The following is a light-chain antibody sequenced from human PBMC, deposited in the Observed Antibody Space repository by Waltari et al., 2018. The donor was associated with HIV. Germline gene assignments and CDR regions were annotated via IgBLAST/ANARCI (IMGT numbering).Light chain of an antibody. V-gene: IGLV1-44*01. CDR2: SNN. CDR3: AAWDDILNGWV. CDR1: SSNIGSNT. Sequence: QSVLTQPPSASGTPGQRVTISCSGSSSNIGSNTVNWYQQLPGTAPKLLIYSNNQRPSWVPDRFSGSKSGTSASLAIIGLQSEDEADYYCAAWDDILNGWVFGGGTKLTVL. J-gene: IGLJ3*02.